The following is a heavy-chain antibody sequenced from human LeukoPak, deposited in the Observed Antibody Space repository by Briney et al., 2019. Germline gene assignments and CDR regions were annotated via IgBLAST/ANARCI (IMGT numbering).Heavy chain of an antibody. D-gene: IGHD6-19*01. Sequence: SETLSLTCTVPGGSISSSSNYWGWIRQPPGKGLEWIGSIYYNRNTYYNPSLKSRVTISVDTSKNQFSLKLSSVTAADTAVYYCAARLSQWLVSYYFHYWGQGTLVTVSS. J-gene: IGHJ4*02. CDR3: AARLSQWLVSYYFHY. V-gene: IGHV4-39*01. CDR1: GGSISSSSNY. CDR2: IYYNRNT.